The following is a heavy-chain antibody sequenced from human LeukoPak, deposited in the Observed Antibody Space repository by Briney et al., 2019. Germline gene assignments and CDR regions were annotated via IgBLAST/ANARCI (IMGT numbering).Heavy chain of an antibody. CDR3: ARAPLDIVVVPAAMAFDY. CDR1: GGTFSSYA. Sequence: AASVKVSCKASGGTFSSYAISWVRQAPGQGLEWMGRIIPILGIANYAQKFQGRVTITADKSTSTAYMELSSLRSEDTAVYYCARAPLDIVVVPAAMAFDYWGQGTLVTVSS. V-gene: IGHV1-69*04. CDR2: IIPILGIA. D-gene: IGHD2-2*03. J-gene: IGHJ4*02.